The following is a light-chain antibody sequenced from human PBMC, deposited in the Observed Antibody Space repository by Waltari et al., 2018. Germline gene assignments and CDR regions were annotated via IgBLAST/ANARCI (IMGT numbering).Light chain of an antibody. V-gene: IGKV1-12*01. Sequence: DIQMTQSPSPVSASVGDRVVITCRASQDVRTWLAWYQQKPGKAPKLLIYVASSLQSGVPSRFSGSGSGTHFTLTINSLQPEDFATYYCQQANTFPWTFGQGTKVELK. CDR3: QQANTFPWT. CDR2: VAS. J-gene: IGKJ1*01. CDR1: QDVRTW.